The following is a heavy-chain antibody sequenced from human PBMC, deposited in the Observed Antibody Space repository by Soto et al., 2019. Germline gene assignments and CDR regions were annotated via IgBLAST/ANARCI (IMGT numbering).Heavy chain of an antibody. CDR2: IKQDGSEK. D-gene: IGHD5-18*01. Sequence: PGGSLRLSCAASGFTFSNYWMSWVRQAPGKGLEWVANIKQDGSEKYYVDSVKGRFTISRDNAKNSLYLQMNSLRAEDTAVYYCAREWGEGYSYGQGMDVWGPGTTVTVSS. CDR1: GFTFSNYW. J-gene: IGHJ6*02. CDR3: AREWGEGYSYGQGMDV. V-gene: IGHV3-7*03.